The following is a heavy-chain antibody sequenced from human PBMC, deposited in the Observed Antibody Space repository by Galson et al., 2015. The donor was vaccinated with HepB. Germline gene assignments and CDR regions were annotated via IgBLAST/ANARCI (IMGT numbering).Heavy chain of an antibody. J-gene: IGHJ5*02. CDR3: ARGAVVGVVGGSQNNWFAP. CDR1: GCTFSTYS. D-gene: IGHD2-15*01. Sequence: SVKVSCKASGCTFSTYSITWVRQAPGQGLEWMGWISPYNRDTKYARKFQGRVTMTTDTFTSTAYMELRSLRSDDTAFYYCARGAVVGVVGGSQNNWFAPWGQGTLVTVSS. CDR2: ISPYNRDT. V-gene: IGHV1-18*01.